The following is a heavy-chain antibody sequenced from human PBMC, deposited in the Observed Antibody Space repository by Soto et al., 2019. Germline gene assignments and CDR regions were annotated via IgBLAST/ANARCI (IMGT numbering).Heavy chain of an antibody. V-gene: IGHV3-23*01. CDR1: GFTFSSYT. Sequence: EVQLLESGGGLVQPGGSLRLSCAASGFTFSSYTMSWVRQGPGKGLEWVSGISSSGGSTVYADSVKGRFTISRDNFKTTLYLQMNSLRAEDTAVYYCAKGWGDYRGQGTPVTVSS. D-gene: IGHD7-27*01. CDR3: AKGWGDY. CDR2: ISSSGGST. J-gene: IGHJ4*02.